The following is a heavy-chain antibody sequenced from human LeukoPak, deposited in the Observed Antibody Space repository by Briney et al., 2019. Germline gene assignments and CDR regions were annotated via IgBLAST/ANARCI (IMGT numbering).Heavy chain of an antibody. CDR1: GGTFSSYA. J-gene: IGHJ4*02. CDR3: ARERSYDSSGYYAY. V-gene: IGHV1-69*13. D-gene: IGHD3-22*01. Sequence: SVQVSCQASGGTFSSYAISWVRQAPGQGLEWMGGIIPIFGTANYAQKFQGRVTITADESTSTAYMELSSLRSEDTAVYYCARERSYDSSGYYAYWGQGTLVTVSS. CDR2: IIPIFGTA.